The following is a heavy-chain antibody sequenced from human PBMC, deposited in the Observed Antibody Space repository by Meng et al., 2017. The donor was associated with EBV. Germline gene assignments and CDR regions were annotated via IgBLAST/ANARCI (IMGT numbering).Heavy chain of an antibody. CDR2: IIPIFGTA. CDR1: GGTFSSYA. CDR3: ARAEIAAAGRLDY. Sequence: QVTLVVSGAEVKKPGSSWKASCKASGGTFSSYAISWVRQAPGQGLEWMGGIIPIFGTANYAQKFQGRVTITADKSTSTAYMELSSLRSEDTAVYYCARAEIAAAGRLDYWGQGTLVTVSS. J-gene: IGHJ4*02. V-gene: IGHV1-69*06. D-gene: IGHD6-13*01.